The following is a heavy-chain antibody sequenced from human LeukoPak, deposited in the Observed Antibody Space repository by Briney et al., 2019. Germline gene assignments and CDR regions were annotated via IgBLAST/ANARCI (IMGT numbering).Heavy chain of an antibody. V-gene: IGHV1-69*13. CDR2: IIPIFGTV. CDR3: ARGGDGYNSLFHSFDV. Sequence: VASVKVSCKASGGTFSSYSINWVRQVPGQGLEWMAGIIPIFGTVKYAHMFQGRVTTTADESTSTAYLDLRALRSDDSAIYYCARGGDGYNSLFHSFDVWGHGTVVTVSS. CDR1: GGTFSSYS. D-gene: IGHD5-24*01. J-gene: IGHJ3*01.